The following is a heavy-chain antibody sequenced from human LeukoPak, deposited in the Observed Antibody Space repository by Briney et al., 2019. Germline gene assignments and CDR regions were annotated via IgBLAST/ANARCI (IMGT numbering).Heavy chain of an antibody. J-gene: IGHJ4*02. CDR2: IYSSGST. CDR1: GGSISSYY. CDR3: ARRRVGAAAGLDY. Sequence: PSETLSLTCTVSGGSISSYYWYWIRQPPGKGLEWIGYIYSSGSTNYNPSLKSRVTISVDTSKNQFSLKLSSVTAADTAVYYCARRRVGAAAGLDYWGQGTLVTVSS. D-gene: IGHD6-13*01. V-gene: IGHV4-59*08.